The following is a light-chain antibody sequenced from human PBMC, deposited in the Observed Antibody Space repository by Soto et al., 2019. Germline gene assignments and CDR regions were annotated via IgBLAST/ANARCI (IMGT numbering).Light chain of an antibody. CDR2: NNH. CDR1: SSNIGGNT. J-gene: IGLJ2*01. CDR3: AAWDDSLSGPV. V-gene: IGLV1-44*01. Sequence: QSVLTQPSSASGTPGQRVTISCSGGSSNIGGNTAHWYQQFPGTAPQLLIYNNHHRPSGVPDRFSGSKSGTSASLAISGLQSEDEAMYYCAAWDDSLSGPVFGEGTKLTVL.